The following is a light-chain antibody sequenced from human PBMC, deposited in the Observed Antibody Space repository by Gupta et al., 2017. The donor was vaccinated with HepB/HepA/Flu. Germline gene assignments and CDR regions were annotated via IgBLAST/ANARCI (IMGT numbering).Light chain of an antibody. Sequence: VLTQSPDFQSVSPEGKVTITCRASQSVGTDSHWYRQKPGQSPMLLIKFASQSLSGVPPRIIGSGSGTYFTLTISSPRAEDAATYYCQQSDVLPLTFGGGTKVEIK. CDR2: FAS. J-gene: IGKJ4*01. V-gene: IGKV6-21*01. CDR3: QQSDVLPLT. CDR1: QSVGTD.